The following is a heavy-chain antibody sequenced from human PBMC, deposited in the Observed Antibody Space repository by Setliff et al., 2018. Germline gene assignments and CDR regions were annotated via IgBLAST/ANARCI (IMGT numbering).Heavy chain of an antibody. CDR3: ARQKYWSGYYGEGYYYYMDV. Sequence: KSSETLSLTCNVSGGSFSTSSDYWGWIRQPPGKGLEWIGSINYSGRNHYNPSLKSRVTIFADTSKNQFSLLLNSVTAADTAVYYCARQKYWSGYYGEGYYYYMDVWGKGTTVTVSS. CDR2: INYSGRN. V-gene: IGHV4-39*01. D-gene: IGHD3-3*01. CDR1: GGSFSTSSDY. J-gene: IGHJ6*03.